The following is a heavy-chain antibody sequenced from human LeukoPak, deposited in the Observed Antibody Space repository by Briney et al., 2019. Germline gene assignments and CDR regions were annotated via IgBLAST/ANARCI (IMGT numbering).Heavy chain of an antibody. J-gene: IGHJ4*02. CDR2: ISNGGGSA. CDR1: GFTFSSYP. CDR3: AKLLDHYDFWSGYFLKSHLGGIGVDY. Sequence: PGGSLRLSCAASGFTFSSYPMSWVRQAPGKGLHWVSAISNGGGSAYYADSVKGRITISRDNSKNTLYLQMNSLRAEDTAVYYCAKLLDHYDFWSGYFLKSHLGGIGVDYWGQGTLVTVSS. V-gene: IGHV3-23*01. D-gene: IGHD3-3*01.